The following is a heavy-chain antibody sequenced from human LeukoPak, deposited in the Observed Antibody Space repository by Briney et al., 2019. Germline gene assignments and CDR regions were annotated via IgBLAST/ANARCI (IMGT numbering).Heavy chain of an antibody. CDR2: ISYDGSNK. J-gene: IGHJ4*02. V-gene: IGHV3-30-3*02. CDR3: ASSNSSRGCYFDY. D-gene: IGHD2/OR15-2a*01. Sequence: GGSLRLSCAASGFTFSSYAMHWVRQAPGKGLEWVAVISYDGSNKYYADSVKGRFTISRDNSKNTLYLQMNRMSAEDADVYYCASSNSSRGCYFDYWGQGTLVTVSS. CDR1: GFTFSSYA.